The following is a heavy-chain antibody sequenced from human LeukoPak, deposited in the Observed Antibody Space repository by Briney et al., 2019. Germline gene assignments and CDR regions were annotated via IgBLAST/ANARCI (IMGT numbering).Heavy chain of an antibody. CDR1: GLTFSSYW. Sequence: PGGSLRLSCAPSGLTFSSYWTHWVRHAPGKGLVWVLCIISDGRRTCYADSVKRRFTISRHNGKNTLYLQMNSQRAENTAVYHCARVAWGYPNSPFDYWGEGALVTVSS. V-gene: IGHV3-74*01. CDR3: ARVAWGYPNSPFDY. D-gene: IGHD5-18*01. J-gene: IGHJ4*02. CDR2: IISDGRRT.